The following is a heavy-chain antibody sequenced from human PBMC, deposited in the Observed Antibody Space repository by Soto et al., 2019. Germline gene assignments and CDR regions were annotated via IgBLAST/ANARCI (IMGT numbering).Heavy chain of an antibody. CDR3: ARRRLRFSPFAY. CDR1: GGSISSYY. V-gene: IGHV4-59*08. D-gene: IGHD3-3*01. Sequence: PSETLSLTCTVAGGSISSYYWSRIRQPPGKGLEWIGYIYYSGSTNYNPSLKSRVTISVDTSKNQFSLKLSSVTAADTAVYYCARRRLRFSPFAYWGQGTLVTVSS. J-gene: IGHJ4*02. CDR2: IYYSGST.